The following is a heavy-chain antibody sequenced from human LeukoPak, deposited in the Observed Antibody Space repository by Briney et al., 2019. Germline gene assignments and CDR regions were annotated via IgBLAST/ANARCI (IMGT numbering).Heavy chain of an antibody. Sequence: GGSLRLSCAASGFTFGTYTMHWVRQAPGKGLEWVSSISSSATYIYYADSVKGRFTISRDDAKKSLYLHMNSLRADDTAVYYCASWDDYGDYVAFEYWGQGTLVTVSS. J-gene: IGHJ4*02. CDR1: GFTFGTYT. CDR3: ASWDDYGDYVAFEY. CDR2: ISSSATYI. V-gene: IGHV3-21*01. D-gene: IGHD4-17*01.